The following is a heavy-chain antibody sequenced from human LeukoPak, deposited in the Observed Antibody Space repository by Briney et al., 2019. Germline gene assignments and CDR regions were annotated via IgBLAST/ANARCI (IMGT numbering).Heavy chain of an antibody. CDR1: GFTFSSYW. D-gene: IGHD6-19*01. Sequence: GGSLRLSCAASGFTFSSYWMSWVRQAPGKGLEWVADIKQDGSEKYYVDSVKGRFTISRDNAKNSLYLQMNSLRAEDTAVYYCAKDRSSGWYLDYWGQGTLVTASS. V-gene: IGHV3-7*01. CDR2: IKQDGSEK. CDR3: AKDRSSGWYLDY. J-gene: IGHJ4*02.